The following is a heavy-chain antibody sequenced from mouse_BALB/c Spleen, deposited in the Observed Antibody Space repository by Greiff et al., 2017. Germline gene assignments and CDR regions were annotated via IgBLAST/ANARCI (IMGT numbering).Heavy chain of an antibody. V-gene: IGHV5-9-4*01. CDR3: ARGSFTTVVATRDAMDY. J-gene: IGHJ4*01. Sequence: EVHLVESGGGLVKPGGSLKLSCAASGFTFSSYAMSWVRQSPEKRLEWVAEISSGGSYTYYPDTVTGRFTISRDNAKNTLYLEMSSLRSEDTAMYYCARGSFTTVVATRDAMDYWGQGTSVTVSS. CDR1: GFTFSSYA. CDR2: ISSGGSYT. D-gene: IGHD1-1*01.